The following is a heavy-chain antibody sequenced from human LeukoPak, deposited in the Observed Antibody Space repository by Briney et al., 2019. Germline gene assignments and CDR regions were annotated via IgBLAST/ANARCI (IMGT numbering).Heavy chain of an antibody. J-gene: IGHJ4*02. CDR2: IYYSGST. CDR1: GGSISSSSYY. CDR3: ARAPGLQWSRKIGYY. Sequence: SETLSLTCTVSGGSISSSSYYWGWIRQPPGKGLEWIGSIYYSGSTYYNPSLKSRVTISVDTSKNQFSLKLSSVTAADTAVYYCARAPGLQWSRKIGYYWGQGTLVTVSS. D-gene: IGHD6-19*01. V-gene: IGHV4-39*07.